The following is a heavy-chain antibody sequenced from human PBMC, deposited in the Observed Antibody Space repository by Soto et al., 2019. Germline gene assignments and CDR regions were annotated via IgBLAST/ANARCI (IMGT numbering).Heavy chain of an antibody. J-gene: IGHJ4*02. CDR3: ARDFAYFDS. CDR1: GGSVSSGGYY. CDR2: VYHTGRT. V-gene: IGHV4-61*08. D-gene: IGHD3-3*01. Sequence: SETLSLTCNVSGGSVSSGGYYWSWIRQPPGKGLEWIGYVYHTGRTSYNPSLKSRVSISMDTSKNQFSLNLDSVTAADTAVYFCARDFAYFDSWGQGTLVTVSS.